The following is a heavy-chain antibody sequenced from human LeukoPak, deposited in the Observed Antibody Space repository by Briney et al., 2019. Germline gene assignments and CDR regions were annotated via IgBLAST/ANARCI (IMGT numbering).Heavy chain of an antibody. D-gene: IGHD2-2*01. CDR1: GGSISSYY. CDR2: IYYSGST. CDR3: ARDAEVVPAAPREYFDY. V-gene: IGHV4-59*01. J-gene: IGHJ4*02. Sequence: PSETLSLTCTVSGGSISSYYWSWIRQPPGKGLEWIGYIYYSGSTNYNPSLKSRVTISVDTSKNQFSLKLSSVTAADTAVYYCARDAEVVPAAPREYFDYWGQGTLVTVSS.